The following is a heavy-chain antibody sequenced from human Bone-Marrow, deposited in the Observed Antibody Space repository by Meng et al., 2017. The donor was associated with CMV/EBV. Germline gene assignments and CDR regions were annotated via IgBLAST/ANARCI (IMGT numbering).Heavy chain of an antibody. CDR2: INPNSGGT. D-gene: IGHD3-3*01. CDR3: ARVWGFWSGYYRPAVYFDY. J-gene: IGHJ4*02. V-gene: IGHV1-2*02. CDR1: GGAFRSYP. Sequence: ASVKVSCKASGGAFRSYPIHWVRLAPGQGLEWMGWINPNSGGTNYAQKFQGRVTMTRDTSISTAYMELSRLRSDDTAVYYGARVWGFWSGYYRPAVYFDYWGQGTLVTVSS.